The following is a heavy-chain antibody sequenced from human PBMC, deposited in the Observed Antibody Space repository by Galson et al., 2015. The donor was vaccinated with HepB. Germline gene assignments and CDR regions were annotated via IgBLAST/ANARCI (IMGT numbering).Heavy chain of an antibody. CDR1: GFTFSSYS. J-gene: IGHJ4*02. Sequence: GSLRLSCAASGFTFSSYSMNWVRQAPGKGLEWVSSISSSSSYIYYADSVKGRFTISRDNAKNSLYLQMNSLRAEDTAVYYCARGPNDYVWGSYPLFDYWGQGTLVTVSS. CDR2: ISSSSSYI. V-gene: IGHV3-21*01. CDR3: ARGPNDYVWGSYPLFDY. D-gene: IGHD3-16*02.